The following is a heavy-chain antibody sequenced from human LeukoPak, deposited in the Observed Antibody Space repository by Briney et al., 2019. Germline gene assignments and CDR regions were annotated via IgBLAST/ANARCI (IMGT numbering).Heavy chain of an antibody. CDR3: ARHGRWDSGTYSFDY. V-gene: IGHV4-59*08. CDR2: ISYSGGT. D-gene: IGHD1-26*01. J-gene: IGHJ4*02. CDR1: GGSISSYF. Sequence: SETLSLTCTVSGGSISSYFWSWIRQPPGKGLEWIGYISYSGGTNYNPSLKSRVTISVDTSKNQFSLKLTSVTAADTAVYYCARHGRWDSGTYSFDYWGQGTLVTVSS.